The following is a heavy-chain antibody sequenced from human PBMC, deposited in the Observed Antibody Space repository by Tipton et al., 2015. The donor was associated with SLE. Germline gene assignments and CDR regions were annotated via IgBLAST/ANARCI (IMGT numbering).Heavy chain of an antibody. J-gene: IGHJ4*02. CDR2: IGFDGSNK. V-gene: IGHV3-33*06. Sequence: SLRLSCVASGFTFSSFGMHWVRQAPGKGLEWVAVIGFDGSNKYYADSVKGRFTISRDNSKNTLYLQMNSLRAEDTAVYYCAKELTGEGGRLCLDYWGQGTLVTVSS. CDR1: GFTFSSFG. CDR3: AKELTGEGGRLCLDY. D-gene: IGHD7-27*01.